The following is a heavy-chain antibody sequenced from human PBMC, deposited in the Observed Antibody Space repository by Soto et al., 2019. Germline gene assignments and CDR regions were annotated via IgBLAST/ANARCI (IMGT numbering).Heavy chain of an antibody. CDR3: ARVGIYDSSGYYWFDP. Sequence: ASVKVSCKASGGTFSSYAISWVRQAPGQGLEWMGGIIPIFGTANYAQKFQGRVTITADESTSTAYMELSSLRSEDTAVYYCARVGIYDSSGYYWFDPWGQGTLVTVSS. D-gene: IGHD3-22*01. CDR2: IIPIFGTA. V-gene: IGHV1-69*13. CDR1: GGTFSSYA. J-gene: IGHJ5*02.